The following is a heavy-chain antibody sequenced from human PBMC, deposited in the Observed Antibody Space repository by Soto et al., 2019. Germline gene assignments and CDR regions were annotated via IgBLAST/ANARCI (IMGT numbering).Heavy chain of an antibody. Sequence: PGGSLRLSCTASGFTFSSDWMHWFRQAPGKGLVWVSRIDSGGRTTTYADSVKGRFTISRDNAKNTLYLQMNSLRAEDTAVYYCAKDAYYDSSGYYSGSPGYYYYYGMDVWGQGTTVTVSS. CDR2: IDSGGRTT. V-gene: IGHV3-74*01. CDR3: AKDAYYDSSGYYSGSPGYYYYYGMDV. J-gene: IGHJ6*02. CDR1: GFTFSSDW. D-gene: IGHD3-22*01.